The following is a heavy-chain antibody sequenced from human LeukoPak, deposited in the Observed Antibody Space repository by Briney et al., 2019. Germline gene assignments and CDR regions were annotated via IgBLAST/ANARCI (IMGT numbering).Heavy chain of an antibody. CDR3: AKAHYGSGSYYKNSDFDY. V-gene: IGHV3-23*01. D-gene: IGHD3-10*01. CDR2: IGGSGGST. Sequence: PGGSLRLSCAASGFTFSSYAMSWVRQAPGKGLEWVSAIGGSGGSTYYADSVKGRFTISRDNSKNTLYLQMNSLRAEDTAVYYCAKAHYGSGSYYKNSDFDYWGQGTLVTVSS. CDR1: GFTFSSYA. J-gene: IGHJ4*02.